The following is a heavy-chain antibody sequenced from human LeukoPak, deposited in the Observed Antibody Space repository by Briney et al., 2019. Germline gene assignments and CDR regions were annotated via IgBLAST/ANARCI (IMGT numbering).Heavy chain of an antibody. V-gene: IGHV3-21*01. CDR2: ISSSSTYI. D-gene: IGHD4-17*01. CDR1: GFTFSSYS. J-gene: IGHJ4*02. CDR3: ARDLLAVTTGGATY. Sequence: GGSLRLSCAASGFTFSSYSMNWVRQAPGKGLEWVSSISSSSTYIYYADSVKGRFTISRDNAKNSLYLQMNSLRAEDTAVYYCARDLLAVTTGGATYWGQGTLVTVSS.